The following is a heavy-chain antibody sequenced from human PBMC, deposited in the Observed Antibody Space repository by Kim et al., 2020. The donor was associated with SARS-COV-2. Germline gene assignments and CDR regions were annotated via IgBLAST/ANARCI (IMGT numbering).Heavy chain of an antibody. V-gene: IGHV3-53*01. CDR3: TRDALLIF. J-gene: IGHJ4*02. Sequence: GGSLRLSCAASGFTVTTNYMSWVRQAPGKGLEWVSTVFSGGSIKFGDSVNGRFTISRDESTNTMYLQMNSLTVEDTAVYYCTRDALLIFWGQGTQDNVSS. CDR2: VFSGGSI. D-gene: IGHD2-15*01. CDR1: GFTVTTNY.